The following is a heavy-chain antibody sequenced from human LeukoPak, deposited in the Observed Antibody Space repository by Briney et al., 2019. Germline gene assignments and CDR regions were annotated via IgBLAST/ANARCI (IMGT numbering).Heavy chain of an antibody. V-gene: IGHV3-23*01. J-gene: IGHJ6*02. D-gene: IGHD1-26*01. CDR1: GLSFSSYA. CDR3: AKDKGWGYSAYDCYGMDV. CDR2: ISGSGSST. Sequence: PGGSLRLSCAASGLSFSSYAMSWVRQAPGKGLEWVSAISGSGSSTYYADSVKGRFTISRDNSKNTLYLQMNSLRAEDTAVYYCAKDKGWGYSAYDCYGMDVWGQGTTVTVSS.